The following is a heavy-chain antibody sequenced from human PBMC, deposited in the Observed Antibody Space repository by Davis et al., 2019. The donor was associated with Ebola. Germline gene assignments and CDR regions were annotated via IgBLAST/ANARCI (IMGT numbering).Heavy chain of an antibody. CDR3: AKAGGSGFSYSGMDV. V-gene: IGHV3-30*18. J-gene: IGHJ6*02. D-gene: IGHD3-10*01. CDR2: ISYDGNQK. CDR1: GFTFSVYG. Sequence: GESLKISCAASGFTFSVYGMHWVRQAPGKGLEWVAVISYDGNQKYSADAVKGRFTISRDNSKNTLFLEMNTLRDEDTAVYYCAKAGGSGFSYSGMDVWGQGTTVTVSS.